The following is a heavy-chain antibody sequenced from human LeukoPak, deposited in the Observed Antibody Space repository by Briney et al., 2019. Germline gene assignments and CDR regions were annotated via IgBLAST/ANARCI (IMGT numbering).Heavy chain of an antibody. Sequence: GGSLRLSCAASGFTFSSYSMNWVRQAPGKGLEWVSYISSSSSTIYYADSVKGRFTISRDNAKNSLYLQMNSLRAEDTAVYYCASLGGDFGVSAFDIWGQGTMVTVSS. V-gene: IGHV3-48*01. CDR1: GFTFSSYS. J-gene: IGHJ3*02. CDR3: ASLGGDFGVSAFDI. D-gene: IGHD3-3*01. CDR2: ISSSSSTI.